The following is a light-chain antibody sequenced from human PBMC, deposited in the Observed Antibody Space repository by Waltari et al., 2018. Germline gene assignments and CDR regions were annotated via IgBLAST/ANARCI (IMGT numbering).Light chain of an antibody. V-gene: IGLV3-10*01. CDR2: EDR. CDR3: YSTDSSGNHRV. J-gene: IGLJ2*01. Sequence: SYELTQPPSVSVSPGQTARITCSGVALPKKYIYWYQQKSGQAPVLVIYEDRNRPSGIPQRFSGSSSGTTATLTISGAQVEDEADYHCYSTDSSGNHRVFGGGTKLIVL. CDR1: ALPKKY.